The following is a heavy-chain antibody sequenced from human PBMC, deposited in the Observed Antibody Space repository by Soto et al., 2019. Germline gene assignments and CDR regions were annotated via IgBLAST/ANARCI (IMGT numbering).Heavy chain of an antibody. CDR1: GFTFSDYY. CDR2: ISISGGTI. J-gene: IGHJ4*02. Sequence: QVQLVESGGGLVKPGGSPRLSCAASGFTFSDYYMSWIRQAPGKGLEWLSYISISGGTIYYADSVKGRFSISRDNAKNSLYLQLSSLRAEDTAVYFCARERARVFDSWGQGTLVTVSS. CDR3: ARERARVFDS. V-gene: IGHV3-11*01.